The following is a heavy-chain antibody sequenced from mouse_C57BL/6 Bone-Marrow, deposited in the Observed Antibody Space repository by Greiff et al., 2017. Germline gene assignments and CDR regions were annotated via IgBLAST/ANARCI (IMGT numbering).Heavy chain of an antibody. J-gene: IGHJ1*03. Sequence: QVQLQQSGAELVKPGASVKLSCKASGYTFTSYWMHWVKQRPGQGLEWIGRIRPNSGSTNYNEKFKSKATLTVDKSSRTAYMHLSSLTSEDSAVYYCARRELYWYFDVWGTGTTVTVSS. V-gene: IGHV1-64*01. CDR3: ARRELYWYFDV. CDR2: IRPNSGST. CDR1: GYTFTSYW.